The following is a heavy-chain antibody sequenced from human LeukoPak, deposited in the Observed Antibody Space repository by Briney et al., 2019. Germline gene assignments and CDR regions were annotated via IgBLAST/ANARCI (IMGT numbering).Heavy chain of an antibody. V-gene: IGHV4-61*02. CDR2: VYRSGNT. J-gene: IGHJ4*02. D-gene: IGHD6-13*01. CDR1: GGSISSGSYF. Sequence: PSQTLSLTCTVSGGSISSGSYFWSWIRQPDGKRLEWIGRVYRSGNTNYNPSLKSRVTISVDTSKNQFSLKLSSVTAADTAVYYCARDDTSSWANDYWGQGTLVTVSS. CDR3: ARDDTSSWANDY.